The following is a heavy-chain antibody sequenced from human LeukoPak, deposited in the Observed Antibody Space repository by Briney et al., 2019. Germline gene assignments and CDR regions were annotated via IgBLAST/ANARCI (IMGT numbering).Heavy chain of an antibody. Sequence: SETLSLTCTVSGGSIRSYYWSWIPQPPGKGLEWIGHVYHSGSTNYRPSLKSRATISIDTSKNQFSLKLISVTAADTAVYYCARILYSKAVGFDPWGQGTLVTVSS. V-gene: IGHV4-59*01. CDR1: GGSIRSYY. J-gene: IGHJ5*02. CDR2: VYHSGST. D-gene: IGHD5-18*01. CDR3: ARILYSKAVGFDP.